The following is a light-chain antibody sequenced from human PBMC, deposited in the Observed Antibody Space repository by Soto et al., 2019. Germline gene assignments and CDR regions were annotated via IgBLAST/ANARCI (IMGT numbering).Light chain of an antibody. J-gene: IGLJ2*01. Sequence: QSVLTQPPSVYGAPAQRVTISCTGSSSNIGAGYDVHWYQQLPGTAPKLLIYGNSNRPSGVPDRFSGSKSGTSASLAITGVQAEDEADYYCQSYDSSLSGSVFGGGTKLTVL. CDR3: QSYDSSLSGSV. V-gene: IGLV1-40*01. CDR1: SSNIGAGYD. CDR2: GNS.